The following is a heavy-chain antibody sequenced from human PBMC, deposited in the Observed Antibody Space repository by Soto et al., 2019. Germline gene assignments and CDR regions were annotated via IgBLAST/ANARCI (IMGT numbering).Heavy chain of an antibody. Sequence: QVQLVQSGAEVKKPGASVKVSCKASGYTFTSYYMHWVRQAPGQGPEWMGIINPSGGSTSYAQKFRGRVTRTRDTSTSPVFRELSSLTSEDPAVFYCARGAEYSSSFDYWGQGTLVTVSS. CDR3: ARGAEYSSSFDY. J-gene: IGHJ4*02. CDR2: INPSGGST. D-gene: IGHD6-6*01. CDR1: GYTFTSYY. V-gene: IGHV1-46*01.